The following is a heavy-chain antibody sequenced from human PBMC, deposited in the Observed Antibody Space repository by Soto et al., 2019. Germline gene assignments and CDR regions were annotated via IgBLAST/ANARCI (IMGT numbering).Heavy chain of an antibody. J-gene: IGHJ4*02. V-gene: IGHV1-18*01. CDR2: ISPYNGNT. CDR1: GYTFTSYA. Sequence: QVQLVQSGAEVKKPGASVKVSCKASGYTFTSYAFSWVRQAPGQGLEWMGWISPYNGNTNYAQKFQGRVTMTIDTSTSTAYMELRSLRSDDTAVYYCARDRRLYCSGGSCYSTVDYWGQGTLVIVSS. D-gene: IGHD2-15*01. CDR3: ARDRRLYCSGGSCYSTVDY.